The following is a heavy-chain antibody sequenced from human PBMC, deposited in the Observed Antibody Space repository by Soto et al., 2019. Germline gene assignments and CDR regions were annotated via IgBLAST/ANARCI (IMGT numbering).Heavy chain of an antibody. V-gene: IGHV6-1*01. CDR3: ARDLNKVAVAGMRLDV. J-gene: IGHJ6*02. Sequence: SQTLSLTCAISGDSVSSNSAAWNLIRQSPSRGLEWLGRTYYRSKWYNDYAVSVKSRITINPDTSKNQFSLQLNSVTPEDTAVYYCARDLNKVAVAGMRLDVWGQGTTVTVSS. CDR1: GDSVSSNSAA. D-gene: IGHD6-19*01. CDR2: TYYRSKWYN.